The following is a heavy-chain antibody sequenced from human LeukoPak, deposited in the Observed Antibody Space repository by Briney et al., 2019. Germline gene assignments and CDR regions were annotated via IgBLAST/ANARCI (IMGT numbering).Heavy chain of an antibody. J-gene: IGHJ4*02. V-gene: IGHV4-38-2*02. CDR1: GYSINSGYH. CDR3: ARHYLYDTSGDGTYYFDY. CDR2: IYHSGCT. Sequence: SETLSLTCIVSGYSINSGYHWGWIRQPPGKGLEWIGSIYHSGCTYYNQSLKSRVTISLDTSKNQFSLKLSSVTAADTAVYYCARHYLYDTSGDGTYYFDYWGQGTLVTVSS. D-gene: IGHD3-22*01.